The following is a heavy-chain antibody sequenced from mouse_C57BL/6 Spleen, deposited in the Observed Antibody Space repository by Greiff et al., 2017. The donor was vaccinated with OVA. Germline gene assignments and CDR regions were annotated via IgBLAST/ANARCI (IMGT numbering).Heavy chain of an antibody. Sequence: EVKLQQSGAELVRPGASVKLSCTASGFNIKDDYMHWVKQRPEQGLEWIGWIDPENGDTEYASKFQGKATITADTSSNTAYLQLSSLTSEDTAVYYCTTHQGFAYWGQGTLVTVSA. V-gene: IGHV14-4*01. CDR1: GFNIKDDY. CDR2: IDPENGDT. J-gene: IGHJ3*01. CDR3: TTHQGFAY.